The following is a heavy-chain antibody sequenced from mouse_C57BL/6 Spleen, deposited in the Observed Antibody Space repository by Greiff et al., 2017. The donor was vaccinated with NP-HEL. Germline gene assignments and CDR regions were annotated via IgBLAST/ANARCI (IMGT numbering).Heavy chain of an antibody. CDR2: IDPSDSYT. D-gene: IGHD2-12*01. J-gene: IGHJ4*01. Sequence: QVQLQQPGAELVKPGASVKLSCKASGYTFTSYWMQWVQQRPGQGLEWIGEIDPSDSYTNYNQKFKGKATLTVDTSSSTAYMQLSSLTSEDSAVYYCARNDGDAMDYWGQGTSVTVSS. CDR1: GYTFTSYW. V-gene: IGHV1-50*01. CDR3: ARNDGDAMDY.